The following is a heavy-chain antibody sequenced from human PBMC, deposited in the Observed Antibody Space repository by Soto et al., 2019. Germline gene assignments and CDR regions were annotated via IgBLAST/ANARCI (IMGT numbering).Heavy chain of an antibody. CDR3: AREDKRYYYDRSGPTNFDY. V-gene: IGHV1-18*01. D-gene: IGHD3-22*01. CDR1: GYTFTSHG. CDR2: ISAYNGNT. Sequence: ASVKVSCKASGYTFTSHGISWVRQAPGQGLEWMGWISAYNGNTNYAQKLQGRVTMTTDTSTSTAYMELRSLRSDDTAVYYCAREDKRYYYDRSGPTNFDYWGQGTLVTVSS. J-gene: IGHJ4*02.